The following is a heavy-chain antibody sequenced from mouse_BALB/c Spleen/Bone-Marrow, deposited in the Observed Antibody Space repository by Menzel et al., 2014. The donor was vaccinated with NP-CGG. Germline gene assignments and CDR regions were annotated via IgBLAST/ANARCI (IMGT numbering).Heavy chain of an antibody. Sequence: EVQLQQSGAELVKPGASVKLSCTASGFNIKDTYMHWVKQRPEQGLEWIGRIDPANGNTKYDPKFQGKATITADTSSNTAYLQLSSLTSEDTAVYYCASYRYAWYFDVWGAGTSVTGSP. CDR2: IDPANGNT. CDR1: GFNIKDTY. CDR3: ASYRYAWYFDV. J-gene: IGHJ1*01. V-gene: IGHV14-3*02. D-gene: IGHD2-14*01.